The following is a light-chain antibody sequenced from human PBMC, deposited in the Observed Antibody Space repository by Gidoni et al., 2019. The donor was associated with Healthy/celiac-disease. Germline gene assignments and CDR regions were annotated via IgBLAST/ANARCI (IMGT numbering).Light chain of an antibody. J-gene: IGLJ2*01. CDR1: ALPKQY. V-gene: IGLV3-25*03. CDR3: QSADSSGTYVV. CDR2: KDS. Sequence: SYELTQTPSVSVSAGQTARITCSGDALPKQYAYWYQQKPGQAPVLVIYKDSERPSGIPKRFSGSSSGTTVTLTISGVQAEDEADYYCQSADSSGTYVVFGGGTKLTVL.